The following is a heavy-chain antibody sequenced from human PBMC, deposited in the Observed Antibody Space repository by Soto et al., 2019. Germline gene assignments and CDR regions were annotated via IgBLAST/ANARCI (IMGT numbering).Heavy chain of an antibody. J-gene: IGHJ4*02. V-gene: IGHV3-21*01. CDR3: ARESEDLTSNFDY. Sequence: EVQLVESGGGLVKPGGSLRLSCAASGFTFTRYSMNWVRQAPGKGLEWVSSISSTTNYIYYADSMKGRFTVSRDNAKNSLYLDMNCLSAEDTAVYYCARESEDLTSNFDYWGQGTLVTVSS. CDR1: GFTFTRYS. CDR2: ISSTTNYI.